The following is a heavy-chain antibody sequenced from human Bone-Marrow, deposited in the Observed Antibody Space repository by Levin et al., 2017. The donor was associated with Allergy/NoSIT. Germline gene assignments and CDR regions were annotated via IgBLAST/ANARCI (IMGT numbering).Heavy chain of an antibody. CDR2: ISWDDDK. V-gene: IGHV2-5*02. CDR3: AHKTFGTPRGRVYDYLQH. CDR1: GFSLSTTAMG. J-gene: IGHJ1*01. D-gene: IGHD5/OR15-5a*01. Sequence: VSGPTLVKPTQTLTLTCSFSGFSLSTTAMGVAWFRQPPGKAPEWLAVISWDDDKLYIPSLKSRLTVSKDTSKNEVLLTLTNVDPADTGTYVCAHKTFGTPRGRVYDYLQHWGQGAPVTVSS.